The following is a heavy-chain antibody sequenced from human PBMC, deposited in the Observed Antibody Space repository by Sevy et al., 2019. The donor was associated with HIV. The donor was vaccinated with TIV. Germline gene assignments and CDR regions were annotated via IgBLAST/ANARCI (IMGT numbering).Heavy chain of an antibody. V-gene: IGHV3-23*01. CDR1: EFTFSSYA. J-gene: IGHJ6*02. D-gene: IGHD2-15*01. Sequence: GGSLGLSCAASEFTFSSYAMNWVRQAPGKGLEWVSSISVSGRSTYYADSVDGRFTISRDNSKNTLYLQMNSLRADVTAVYYCAKGFCSGGSCPSDYYYYGMDVWGHGTTLTVSS. CDR3: AKGFCSGGSCPSDYYYYGMDV. CDR2: ISVSGRST.